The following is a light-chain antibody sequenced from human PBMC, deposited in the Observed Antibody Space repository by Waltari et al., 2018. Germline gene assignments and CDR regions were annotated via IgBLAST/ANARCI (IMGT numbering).Light chain of an antibody. CDR3: QPTYTSLAWT. V-gene: IGKV2-30*01. CDR1: QSLLYSDGNTY. J-gene: IGKJ5*01. CDR2: KIS. Sequence: DVVLTQSPLSLPVTLGQPASISCSSSQSLLYSDGNTYLNWFQQRPGQSPRRLIYKISNREFGVPDRFSGSGSGTDFTLTITSLHPEDFATYYCQPTYTSLAWTFGQGTRLEIK.